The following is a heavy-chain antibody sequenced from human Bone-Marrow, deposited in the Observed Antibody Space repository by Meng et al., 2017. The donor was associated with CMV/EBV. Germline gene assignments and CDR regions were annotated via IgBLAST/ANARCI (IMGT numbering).Heavy chain of an antibody. V-gene: IGHV3-30*02. J-gene: IGHJ4*02. CDR1: GFTLSTFG. CDR3: AKDVGCTNGVCPLDY. CDR2: IRYDGMNK. Sequence: GEFLKISCAVSGFTLSTFGMNWVRQAPGKGLEWVAFIRYDGMNKYYADSVKGRFTISRDNSKNMLYLQMNSLGAEDTAVYYCAKDVGCTNGVCPLDYWGQGTLVTVSS. D-gene: IGHD2-8*01.